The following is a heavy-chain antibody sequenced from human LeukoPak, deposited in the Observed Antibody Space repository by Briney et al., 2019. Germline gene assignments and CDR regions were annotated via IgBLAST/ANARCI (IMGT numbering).Heavy chain of an antibody. CDR3: ARVDTAMWYFDY. J-gene: IGHJ4*02. Sequence: ASVKVSCKASGYTFTSYGISWVRQAPGQGLEWMGWISAYNCNINYAQKLQDRATMTTDTSTSTAYMELRSLRSEDTAVYYCARVDTAMWYFDYWGQGTLVTVSS. CDR2: ISAYNCNI. CDR1: GYTFTSYG. D-gene: IGHD5-18*01. V-gene: IGHV1-18*01.